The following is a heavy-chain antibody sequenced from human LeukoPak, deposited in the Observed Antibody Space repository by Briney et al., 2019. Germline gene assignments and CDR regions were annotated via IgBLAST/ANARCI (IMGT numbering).Heavy chain of an antibody. D-gene: IGHD6-6*01. CDR1: GGSISSYY. J-gene: IGHJ4*02. CDR3: ASLAARRTFDY. V-gene: IGHV4-59*01. CDR2: IYYSGST. Sequence: SETLSLTCTVSGGSISSYYWSWIRQPPGKGLEWIGYIYYSGSTNYNPTLKSRVTISVDTSKNQFSLKLSSVTAADTAVYYCASLAARRTFDYWGQGTLVTVSS.